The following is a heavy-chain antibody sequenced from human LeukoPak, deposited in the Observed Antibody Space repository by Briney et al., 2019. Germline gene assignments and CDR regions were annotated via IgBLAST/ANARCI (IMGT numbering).Heavy chain of an antibody. Sequence: GASVKVSCKAFRYTFTGYYMHWVRQAPGQGLEWMGWINPNSGDTNYVQKIQGRVTMTRDTSISTAYMELSGLRSDDTAVYYCALTIAATLLNAFDIWGQGTMVTVSS. D-gene: IGHD6-6*01. V-gene: IGHV1-2*02. CDR1: RYTFTGYY. J-gene: IGHJ3*02. CDR3: ALTIAATLLNAFDI. CDR2: INPNSGDT.